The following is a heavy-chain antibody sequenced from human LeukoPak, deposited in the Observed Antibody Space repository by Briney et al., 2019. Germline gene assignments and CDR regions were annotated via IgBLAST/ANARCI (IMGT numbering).Heavy chain of an antibody. CDR2: IYYSGST. CDR1: GGSISSYY. V-gene: IGHV4-59*01. D-gene: IGHD1-26*01. J-gene: IGHJ6*03. CDR3: AREMKWELRVDFYYMDV. Sequence: SETLSLTCTVSGGSISSYYWSWIRQPPGKGLEWIGYIYYSGSTHYNPSLKSRVTISVDTSKNQFSLKLSSVTAADTAVYYCAREMKWELRVDFYYMDVWGKGTTVTVSS.